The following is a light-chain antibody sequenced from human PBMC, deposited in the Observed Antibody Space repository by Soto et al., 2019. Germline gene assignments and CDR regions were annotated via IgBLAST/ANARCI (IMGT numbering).Light chain of an antibody. CDR1: SSNIGAGYD. CDR3: QSYDSSLSGRV. CDR2: GNS. Sequence: QSVLTQPPSVSGAPGQRVTISCTGSSSNIGAGYDVHWYQQLPGTAPKLLIYGNSNRPSGVPDRFSGSKSGTSDSLAITGLQAEDEADYYCQSYDSSLSGRVFGTGNKLTVL. V-gene: IGLV1-40*01. J-gene: IGLJ1*01.